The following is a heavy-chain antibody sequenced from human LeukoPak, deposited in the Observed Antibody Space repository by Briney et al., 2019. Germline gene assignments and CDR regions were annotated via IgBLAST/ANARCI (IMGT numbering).Heavy chain of an antibody. CDR1: GLTFDDSA. CDR2: ISWNSGSI. J-gene: IGHJ6*03. D-gene: IGHD3-3*01. V-gene: IGHV3-9*01. Sequence: PGGSLRLSCAASGLTFDDSAMHWVRQAPGKGLEWVSGISWNSGSIGYADSVKGRFTISRDNSKNTLYLQMNSLRAEDTAVYYCAKGSKEVLFTRDHYMDVWGKGTTVTISS. CDR3: AKGSKEVLFTRDHYMDV.